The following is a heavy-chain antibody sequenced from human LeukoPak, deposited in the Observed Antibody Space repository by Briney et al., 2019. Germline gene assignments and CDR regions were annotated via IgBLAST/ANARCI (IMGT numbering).Heavy chain of an antibody. V-gene: IGHV4-34*01. D-gene: IGHD6-6*01. CDR1: GGSFSGYY. CDR2: INHSGST. Sequence: SETLSLTCAVYGGSFSGYYWSWIRQPPGKGLEWIGEINHSGSTNYNPSLKSRVTISVDTSKNQFSLKLSSVTAADTAVYYCARVLGRDRQLVYRYFDLWGRGTLVTVSS. CDR3: ARVLGRDRQLVYRYFDL. J-gene: IGHJ2*01.